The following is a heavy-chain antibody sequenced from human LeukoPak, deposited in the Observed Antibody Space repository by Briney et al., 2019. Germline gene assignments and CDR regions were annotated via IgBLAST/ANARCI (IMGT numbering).Heavy chain of an antibody. CDR3: ARAYGENYYYYYYGMDV. CDR2: ISSSSNSI. CDR1: GFTFSSYS. V-gene: IGHV3-48*04. Sequence: TGGSLRLSCAASGFTFSSYSMNWVRQAPGKGLEWISYISSSSNSIYYSDSVKGRFTISRDNAKNSLYLQMNSLRAEDTALYYCARAYGENYYYYYYGMDVWGQGTTVTVSS. J-gene: IGHJ6*02. D-gene: IGHD4-17*01.